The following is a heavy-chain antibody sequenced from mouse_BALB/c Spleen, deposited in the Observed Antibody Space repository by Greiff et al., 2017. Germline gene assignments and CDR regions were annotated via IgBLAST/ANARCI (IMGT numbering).Heavy chain of an antibody. CDR1: GYTFTSYY. Sequence: QVQLQQSGAELVRPGASVKLSCKASGYTFTSYYMYWVKQRPGQGLEWIGEINPSNGGTNFNEKFKSKATLTVDKSSSTAYMQLSSLTSEDSAVYYCTRWFAYWGQGTLVTVSA. V-gene: IGHV1S81*02. J-gene: IGHJ3*01. CDR2: INPSNGGT. CDR3: TRWFAY.